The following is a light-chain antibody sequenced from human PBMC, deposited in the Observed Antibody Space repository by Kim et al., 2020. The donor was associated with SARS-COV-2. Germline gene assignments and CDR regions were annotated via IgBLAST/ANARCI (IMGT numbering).Light chain of an antibody. Sequence: PGQRVTISCSGSRSNIGSNYVYWYQQLPGTAPQLLLYRNNQRPSGVPDRFSGSKSGTSASLAISGLRSEDEADYYCATWDDSHVVFGVGTQLTVL. V-gene: IGLV1-47*01. CDR1: RSNIGSNY. J-gene: IGLJ2*01. CDR3: ATWDDSHVV. CDR2: RNN.